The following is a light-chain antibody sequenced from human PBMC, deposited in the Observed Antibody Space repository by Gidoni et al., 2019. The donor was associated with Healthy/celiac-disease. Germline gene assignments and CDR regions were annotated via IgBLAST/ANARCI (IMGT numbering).Light chain of an antibody. Sequence: DIVMTQSPDSLAVSLGERANINCKPSQRVLYSSNNKNYLASYQQKPGQPPKLLIYWASTREAGVPDRFSGSGSGTDFTLTISSLQAEDVTVYYCQQYYSTLALTFGGGTKVEIK. J-gene: IGKJ4*01. V-gene: IGKV4-1*01. CDR3: QQYYSTLALT. CDR2: WAS. CDR1: QRVLYSSNNKNY.